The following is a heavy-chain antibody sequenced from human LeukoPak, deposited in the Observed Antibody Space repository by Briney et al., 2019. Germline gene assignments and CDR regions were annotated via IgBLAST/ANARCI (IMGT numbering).Heavy chain of an antibody. CDR2: ISYDGSNK. CDR1: GFTFSSYA. Sequence: GGSLRLSCAASGFTFSSYAMHWVRQAPGKGLEWVAVISYDGSNKYYADSVKGRFTISRDNSKNTLYLQMNSLRAEDTAVYYCARDGLLEYWGQGTLVTVSS. CDR3: ARDGLLEY. V-gene: IGHV3-30-3*01. J-gene: IGHJ4*02.